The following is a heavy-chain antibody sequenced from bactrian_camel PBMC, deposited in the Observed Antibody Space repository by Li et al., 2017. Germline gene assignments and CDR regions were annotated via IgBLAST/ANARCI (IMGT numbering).Heavy chain of an antibody. CDR3: AVPTFTYDWCSRSPNEYHH. CDR1: GFTHDGYA. J-gene: IGHJ4*01. V-gene: IGHV3-1*01. Sequence: DVQLVESGGNLERHGGSLRLSCAASGFTHDGYAMGWVRQRPGKGLEWVSSINWSGDDTIYADSAKGRFTISRDNAKNTLYLQMNSLKPEDTAMYYCAVPTFTYDWCSRSPNEYHHWGQGTQVTVS. D-gene: IGHD7*01. CDR2: INWSGDDT.